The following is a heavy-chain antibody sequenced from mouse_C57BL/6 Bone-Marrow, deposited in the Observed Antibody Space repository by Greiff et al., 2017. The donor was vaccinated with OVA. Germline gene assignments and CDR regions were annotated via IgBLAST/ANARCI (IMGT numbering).Heavy chain of an antibody. J-gene: IGHJ3*01. V-gene: IGHV7-1*01. CDR2: SRNKANDYTT. Sequence: EVKVVESGGGLVQSGRSLRLSCATSGFTFSDFYMEWVRQAPGKGLEWIAASRNKANDYTTEYSATVKGRFIVSRDTSQSILYLQMNALRAEDTAIYYCARDSYYCGPFAYWGQGTLVTVSA. D-gene: IGHD1-1*01. CDR1: GFTFSDFY. CDR3: ARDSYYCGPFAY.